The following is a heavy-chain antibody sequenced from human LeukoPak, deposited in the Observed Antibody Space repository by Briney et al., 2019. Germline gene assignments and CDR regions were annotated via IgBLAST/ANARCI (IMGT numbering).Heavy chain of an antibody. J-gene: IGHJ1*01. V-gene: IGHV3-11*04. CDR1: GFTFSDYY. CDR2: ISSSCSTI. D-gene: IGHD3-22*01. Sequence: GGSLRLFCAASGFTFSDYYMSWIRQAPGKGLEGVSDISSSCSTIYYADSVRRGFTISRDNAKNSLYLQMNSLRAEDTAVYYCAIPNDSSGYSYFQHWGQGTLVTVSS. CDR3: AIPNDSSGYSYFQH.